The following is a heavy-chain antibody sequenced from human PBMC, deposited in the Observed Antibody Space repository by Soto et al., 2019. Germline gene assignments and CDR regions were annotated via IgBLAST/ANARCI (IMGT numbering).Heavy chain of an antibody. J-gene: IGHJ4*02. D-gene: IGHD4-17*01. CDR1: GFTFSSYA. CDR2: ISGSGGST. CDR3: APYYGDYFSGFDY. V-gene: IGHV3-23*01. Sequence: PGESLKISCAASGFTFSSYAMSWVRQAPGKGLEWVSAISGSGGSTYYADSVKGRFTISRDNSKNTLYLQMNSLRAEDTAVYYWAPYYGDYFSGFDYWGQGTLVTVSS.